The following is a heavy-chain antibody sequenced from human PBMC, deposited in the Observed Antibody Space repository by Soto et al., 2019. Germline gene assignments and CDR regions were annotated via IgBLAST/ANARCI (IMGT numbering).Heavy chain of an antibody. D-gene: IGHD5-18*01. CDR1: GGTFSSYA. V-gene: IGHV1-69*12. CDR2: IIPIFGTA. J-gene: IGHJ5*02. Sequence: QVQLVQSGAEVKKPGSSVKVSCKASGGTFSSYAISWVRQAPGQGLEWMGGIIPIFGTANYEQKFQGRVTITADESTSTAYMELSSLRSEDTAVYYCARDPVDTAMVGGHNWFDPWGQGTLVTVSS. CDR3: ARDPVDTAMVGGHNWFDP.